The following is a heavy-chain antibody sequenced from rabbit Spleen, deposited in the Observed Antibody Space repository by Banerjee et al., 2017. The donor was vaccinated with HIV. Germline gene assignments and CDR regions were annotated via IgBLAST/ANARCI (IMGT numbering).Heavy chain of an antibody. J-gene: IGHJ6*01. CDR2: INAVTGKA. CDR1: GFSFSNKAV. CDR3: ARDTGSSFSSYGMDL. Sequence: QEQLKEPGGGLVQPGGSLKLSCKASGFSFSNKAVMCWVRQAPGKGLEWIACINAVTGKAVYANWAKGRFTFSKTSSTTVTLQVTSLTAADTATYFCARDTGSSFSSYGMDLWGQGTLVTVS. V-gene: IGHV1S45*01. D-gene: IGHD8-1*01.